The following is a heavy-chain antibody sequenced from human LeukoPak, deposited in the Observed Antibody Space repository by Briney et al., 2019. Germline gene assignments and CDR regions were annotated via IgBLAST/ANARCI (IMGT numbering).Heavy chain of an antibody. CDR3: ARDTNDFWSGHRMDV. J-gene: IGHJ6*02. D-gene: IGHD3-3*01. V-gene: IGHV3-74*01. CDR2: INSDGSST. CDR1: GFTFSSYW. Sequence: PGGSLRLSCAASGFTFSSYWMHWVRQAPGKGLVWVSRINSDGSSTSYADSVKGRFTISRDNAKNTLYLQMNSLRAEDTAVYYCARDTNDFWSGHRMDVWGQGTTVTVSS.